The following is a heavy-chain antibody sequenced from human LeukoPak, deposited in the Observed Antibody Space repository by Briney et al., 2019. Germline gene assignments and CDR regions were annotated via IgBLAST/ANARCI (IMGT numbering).Heavy chain of an antibody. CDR1: GYSISSGYY. CDR2: IYHSGST. CDR3: RAPYYYYYYYMDV. J-gene: IGHJ6*03. Sequence: PSETLSLTCTVSGYSISSGYYWGWIRQPPGKGLEWTGSIYHSGSTYHNPSLKSRVTISVDTSKNQFSLKLSSVTAADTAVYYCRAPYYYYYYYMDVWGKGTTVTVSS. V-gene: IGHV4-38-2*02.